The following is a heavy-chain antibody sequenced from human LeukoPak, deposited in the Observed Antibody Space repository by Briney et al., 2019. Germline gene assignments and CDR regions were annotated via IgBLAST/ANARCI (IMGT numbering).Heavy chain of an antibody. CDR2: ISWNSGSI. Sequence: GGSLRLTCAASGCTFDDYALHWVRPAPGKGLEWVSGISWNSGSIGYADSVKGRFTISRDNAKNSLYLQMNSLRAEDTALYYCAKDIDYGGNSGPNFDYWGQGTLVTVSS. J-gene: IGHJ4*02. D-gene: IGHD4-23*01. CDR1: GCTFDDYA. CDR3: AKDIDYGGNSGPNFDY. V-gene: IGHV3-9*01.